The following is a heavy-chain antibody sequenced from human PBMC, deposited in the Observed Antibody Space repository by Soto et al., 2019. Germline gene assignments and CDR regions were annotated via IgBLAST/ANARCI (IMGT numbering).Heavy chain of an antibody. CDR1: GGSISSSSYY. J-gene: IGHJ3*02. Sequence: PSETLSLTCTVSGGSISSSSYYWGWIRQPPGKGLEWIGSIYYSGSTYYNPSLKSRVTISVDTSKNQFSLKLSSVTAADTAVYYCARRGDYYDSSGYYYDAFDIWGQGTMVTVSS. V-gene: IGHV4-39*01. D-gene: IGHD3-22*01. CDR2: IYYSGST. CDR3: ARRGDYYDSSGYYYDAFDI.